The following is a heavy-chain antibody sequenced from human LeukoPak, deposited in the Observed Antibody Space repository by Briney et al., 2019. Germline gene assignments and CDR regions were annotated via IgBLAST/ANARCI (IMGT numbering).Heavy chain of an antibody. Sequence: GGSLRLSCAASGLTLSNHWMIWVRQAPGKGLECVANIKQDGIEKYYLDSVKGRFTISRDNAKNSVYLQMNGLRVEDTAVYYCARDRYYYDSSGQDYYYGMDVWGQGTTVTVSS. V-gene: IGHV3-7*01. CDR2: IKQDGIEK. CDR3: ARDRYYYDSSGQDYYYGMDV. CDR1: GLTLSNHW. D-gene: IGHD3-22*01. J-gene: IGHJ6*02.